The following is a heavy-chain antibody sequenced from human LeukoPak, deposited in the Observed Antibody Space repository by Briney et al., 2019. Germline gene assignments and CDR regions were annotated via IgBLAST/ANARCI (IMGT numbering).Heavy chain of an antibody. CDR1: GFAVSSNY. J-gene: IGHJ1*01. CDR2: IYGGGST. D-gene: IGHD3-22*01. CDR3: ARAYDSSGYWPEYFHH. V-gene: IGHV3-53*04. Sequence: GGSLRLSCAASGFAVSSNYMSWVRQAPGKGLEWVSIIYGGGSTYYADSVNGRFTISRHNSKNTLFLQMNSLRTEDTAVYYCARAYDSSGYWPEYFHHWGQGTLVTVSS.